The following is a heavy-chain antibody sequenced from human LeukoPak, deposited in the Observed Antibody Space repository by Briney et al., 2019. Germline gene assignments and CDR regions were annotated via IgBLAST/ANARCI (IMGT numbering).Heavy chain of an antibody. J-gene: IGHJ4*02. V-gene: IGHV3-23*01. D-gene: IGHD6-19*01. CDR3: AKEFGSGWNPTRYFDH. CDR1: GFTFGSDA. Sequence: PGGSLSLSCAASGFTFGSDAMTSVRQAAGKGLEGFSGFSSSGGSTSYADSVKGRFTIYRDNSKNTLYLQMNSLRGKDTAIYYCAKEFGSGWNPTRYFDHWGEGTLVTVSS. CDR2: FSSSGGST.